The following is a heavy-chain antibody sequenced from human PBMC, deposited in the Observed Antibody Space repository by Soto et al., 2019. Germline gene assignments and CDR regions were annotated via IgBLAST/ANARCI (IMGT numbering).Heavy chain of an antibody. CDR1: GGSISSGYYY. J-gene: IGHJ6*02. Sequence: QVQLQESGPGLVKPSQTLSLTCSVSGGSISSGYYYWSWIRQPPGKGLEWIGNIYYSGNTYYNPSTTIPLIISIDTSNHQFSLKVGSVTAADTAVYYCASSSLYGIDVWGQGTTVTVSS. CDR3: ASSSLYGIDV. V-gene: IGHV4-30-4*01. CDR2: IYYSGNT.